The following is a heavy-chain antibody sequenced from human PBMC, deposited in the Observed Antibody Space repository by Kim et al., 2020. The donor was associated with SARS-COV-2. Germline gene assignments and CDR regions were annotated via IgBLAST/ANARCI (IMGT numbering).Heavy chain of an antibody. D-gene: IGHD3-3*01. CDR3: ARGDTIFGVVINAFDI. J-gene: IGHJ3*02. V-gene: IGHV4-31*02. Sequence: LTRRVTTSVDTSKNQFSLKLSSVTAADTAVYYCARGDTIFGVVINAFDIWGQGTMVPVSS.